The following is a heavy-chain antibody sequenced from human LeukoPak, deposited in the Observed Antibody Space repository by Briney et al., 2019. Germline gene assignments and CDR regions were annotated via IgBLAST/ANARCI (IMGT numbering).Heavy chain of an antibody. J-gene: IGHJ4*02. CDR3: ARSASVLRYFDWDY. V-gene: IGHV4-61*01. CDR2: IYYSGST. CDR1: GGSISSSSYY. Sequence: IPSETLSLTCTVSGGSISSSSYYWSWIRQPPGKGLEWIGYIYYSGSTNYNPSLKSRVTISVDTSKNQFSLKLSSVTAADTAVYYCARSASVLRYFDWDYWGQGTLVTVSS. D-gene: IGHD3-9*01.